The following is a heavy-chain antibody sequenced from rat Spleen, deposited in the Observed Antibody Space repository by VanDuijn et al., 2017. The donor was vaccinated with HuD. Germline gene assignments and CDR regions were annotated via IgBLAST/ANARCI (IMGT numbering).Heavy chain of an antibody. CDR1: GFTFNDYW. CDR2: ITNTGGKT. V-gene: IGHV5-31*01. CDR3: TREGCFYYSGGPDGFAY. J-gene: IGHJ3*01. D-gene: IGHD1-1*01. Sequence: EVQLVESGGGLVQPGRSLKLSCVASGFTFNDYWMTWIRQAPGKGLEWVASITNTGGKTYYPDSVRGRFTISRDDAKTTLYLQMNSLRSEDTATYYCTREGCFYYSGGPDGFAYWGQGTLVTVSS.